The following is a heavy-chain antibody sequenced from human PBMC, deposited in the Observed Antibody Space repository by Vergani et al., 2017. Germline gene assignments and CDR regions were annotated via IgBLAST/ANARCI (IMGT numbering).Heavy chain of an antibody. J-gene: IGHJ4*02. CDR1: GGSISSGDYY. V-gene: IGHV4-30-4*01. CDR2: IYYSGST. Sequence: QVQLQQWGAGLLKPSETLSLTCTVSGGSISSGDYYWSWIRQPPGKGLEWIGYIYYSGSTYYNPSLKSRVTISVDTSKNQFSLKLSSVTAADTAVYYCARVRRYYGSGSYYNTVKNYFDYWGQGTLVTVSS. CDR3: ARVRRYYGSGSYYNTVKNYFDY. D-gene: IGHD3-10*01.